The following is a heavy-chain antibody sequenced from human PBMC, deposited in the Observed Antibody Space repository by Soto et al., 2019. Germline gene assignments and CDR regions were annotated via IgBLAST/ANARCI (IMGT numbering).Heavy chain of an antibody. J-gene: IGHJ6*02. CDR3: ARALGDFWSGYYFYYGMDV. D-gene: IGHD3-3*01. CDR2: INHSGST. CDR1: GGSFSGCY. V-gene: IGHV4-34*01. Sequence: SDTLSLTCAVYGGSFSGCYWSWIRQPPGKGLEWIGEINHSGSTNYNPSLKSRVTISVDTSKNQFSLKLSSVTAADTAVYYCARALGDFWSGYYFYYGMDVWGQGTTVTVSS.